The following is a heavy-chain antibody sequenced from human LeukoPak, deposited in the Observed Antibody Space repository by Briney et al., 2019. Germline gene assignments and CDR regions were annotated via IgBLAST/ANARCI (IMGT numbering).Heavy chain of an antibody. CDR3: ARDQKGPFDY. J-gene: IGHJ4*02. V-gene: IGHV4-61*02. Sequence: SETLSLTCTVSGGSISSGSYYWSWIRQPAGKGREWIGRIYTSGSTNYNPSLKSRVTISVDTSKNQFSLKLSSVTAADTAVYYCARDQKGPFDYWGQGTLVTVSS. CDR1: GGSISSGSYY. CDR2: IYTSGST.